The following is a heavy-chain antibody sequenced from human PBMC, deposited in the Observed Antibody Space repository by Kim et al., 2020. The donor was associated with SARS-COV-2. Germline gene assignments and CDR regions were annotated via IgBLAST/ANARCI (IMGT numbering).Heavy chain of an antibody. Sequence: DSVKGRFTISRDNSKTTLYLQMNSLRAEDTAVYYCAKHFGVVIIPYYFDYWGQGTLVTVSS. J-gene: IGHJ4*02. CDR3: AKHFGVVIIPYYFDY. V-gene: IGHV3-23*01. D-gene: IGHD3-3*01.